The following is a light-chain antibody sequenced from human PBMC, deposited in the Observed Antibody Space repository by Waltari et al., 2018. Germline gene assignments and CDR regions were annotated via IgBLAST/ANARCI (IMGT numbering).Light chain of an antibody. CDR1: QSVSRT. CDR3: QKYGTLPAT. J-gene: IGKJ1*01. CDR2: DTS. V-gene: IGKV3-20*01. Sequence: EIVLTQSPGTLSLSPGERATLSCRASQSVSRTLAWYQQKPGQAHRLLIYDTSSRAAGIPDRFSGSGFGTDFSLTISRLEPEDFAVYYCQKYGTLPATFGQGTKVEIK.